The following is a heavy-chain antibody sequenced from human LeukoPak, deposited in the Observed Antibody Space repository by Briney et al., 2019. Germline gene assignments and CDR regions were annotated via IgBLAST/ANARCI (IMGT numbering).Heavy chain of an antibody. CDR3: ASNYYYYGMDV. V-gene: IGHV3-48*04. CDR2: ISSSGSTI. J-gene: IGHJ6*02. Sequence: GGSLRLSCVGSTFIFGSYSMNWIRQAPGKGLEWVSYISSSGSTIYYADSVKGRFTISRDNAKNSLYLQMNSLRAEDTAVYYCASNYYYYGMDVWGQGTTVTISS. CDR1: TFIFGSYS.